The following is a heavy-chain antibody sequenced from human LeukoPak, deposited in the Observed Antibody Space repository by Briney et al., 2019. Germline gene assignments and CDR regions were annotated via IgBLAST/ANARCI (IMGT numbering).Heavy chain of an antibody. Sequence: SKTLSLTCTVSGGSISSGSYYWSWIRQPAGKGLEWIGRIYTSGSTNYNPSLKSRVTISVDTSKNQFSLKLSSVTAADTAVYYYARVSPRVFPREMATIPTPDYWGQGTLVTVSS. CDR2: IYTSGST. D-gene: IGHD5-24*01. J-gene: IGHJ4*02. CDR3: ARVSPRVFPREMATIPTPDY. CDR1: GGSISSGSYY. V-gene: IGHV4-61*02.